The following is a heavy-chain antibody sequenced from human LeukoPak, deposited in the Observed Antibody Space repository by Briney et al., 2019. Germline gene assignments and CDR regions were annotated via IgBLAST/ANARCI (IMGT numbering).Heavy chain of an antibody. D-gene: IGHD1-26*01. Sequence: SETLSLTCTVSGGSISSYYWSWIRQPPGKGLEWIGYIYYSGSTNYNPSLKSRVTISVDTSKNQFSLKLSSVTAADTAVYYCAREASYSGSYYAPFDYWGQGTLVTVSS. CDR1: GGSISSYY. J-gene: IGHJ4*02. CDR3: AREASYSGSYYAPFDY. CDR2: IYYSGST. V-gene: IGHV4-59*01.